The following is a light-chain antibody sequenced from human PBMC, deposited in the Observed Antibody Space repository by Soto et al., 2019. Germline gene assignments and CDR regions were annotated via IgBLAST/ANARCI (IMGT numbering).Light chain of an antibody. CDR3: SAYTARSTLV. CDR1: LRDVGAYNL. Sequence: QSALTQPASVSGSAGQSITIFCSGTLRDVGAYNLVSWYQQHPGTAPKLIIYEVSNWPSGISSRFSGSRSGNTASLTSSGLQHEEDGDYDCSAYTARSTLVVGGGTKLTVL. CDR2: EVS. J-gene: IGLJ3*02. V-gene: IGLV2-14*01.